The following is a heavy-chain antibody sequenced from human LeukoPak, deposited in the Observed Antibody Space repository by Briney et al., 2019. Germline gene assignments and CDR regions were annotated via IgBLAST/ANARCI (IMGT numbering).Heavy chain of an antibody. Sequence: GGSLRLSCAASRFTFSSYSMNWVRQAPGKGLEWVSSISSSSSYIYYADSVKGRFTISRDNAKNSLYLQMNSLRAEDTAVYYCAREPTYYYDSSGYCYYWGQGTLVSVSS. CDR2: ISSSSSYI. CDR3: AREPTYYYDSSGYCYY. CDR1: RFTFSSYS. J-gene: IGHJ4*02. V-gene: IGHV3-21*01. D-gene: IGHD3-22*01.